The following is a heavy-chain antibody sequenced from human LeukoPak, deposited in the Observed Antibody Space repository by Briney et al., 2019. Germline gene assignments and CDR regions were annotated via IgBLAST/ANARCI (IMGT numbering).Heavy chain of an antibody. V-gene: IGHV3-7*01. Sequence: GGSLRLSCAASGFTFSNYWMSWVRQAPGKGLEWVANIKPDGSEKYYVDSVKGRFTISRDNAKNSLYLQMNSLRAEHTAVYYCAREQWLRYWGQGTLVTVSS. CDR1: GFTFSNYW. D-gene: IGHD6-19*01. J-gene: IGHJ4*02. CDR2: IKPDGSEK. CDR3: AREQWLRY.